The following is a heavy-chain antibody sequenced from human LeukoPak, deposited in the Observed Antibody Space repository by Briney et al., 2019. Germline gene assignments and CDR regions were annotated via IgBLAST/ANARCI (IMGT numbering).Heavy chain of an antibody. V-gene: IGHV4-59*01. D-gene: IGHD3-22*01. Sequence: SETLSLTCTVSGGSISSYYWSWIRQPPGKGLEWIGYIYYSGSTNYNPSLKSRVTISVDTSKNQFSLELSSVTAADTAVYYCARAGNYDSSGYYPFDYWGQGTLVTVSS. CDR2: IYYSGST. CDR1: GGSISSYY. J-gene: IGHJ4*02. CDR3: ARAGNYDSSGYYPFDY.